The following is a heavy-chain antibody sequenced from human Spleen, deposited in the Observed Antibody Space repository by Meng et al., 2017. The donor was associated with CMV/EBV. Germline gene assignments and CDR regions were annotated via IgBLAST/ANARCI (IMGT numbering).Heavy chain of an antibody. J-gene: IGHJ4*02. CDR2: ISGSGGST. Sequence: GESLKISCAASGLTFSNYAMSWVRQAPGKGLEWVSAISGSGGSTYYADSVKGRFTISRVNSENTLYLQMSSLRAEDTAVYYCAKDPVPYGSGSYCYFDYWGQGTLVTVSS. V-gene: IGHV3-23*01. CDR1: GLTFSNYA. D-gene: IGHD3-10*01. CDR3: AKDPVPYGSGSYCYFDY.